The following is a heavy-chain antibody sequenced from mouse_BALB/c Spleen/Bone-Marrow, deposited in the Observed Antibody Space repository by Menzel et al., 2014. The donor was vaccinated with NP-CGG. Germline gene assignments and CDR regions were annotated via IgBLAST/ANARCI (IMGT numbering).Heavy chain of an antibody. V-gene: IGHV1S81*02. CDR3: TRSNGNWFAY. CDR1: GYTFTSYY. J-gene: IGHJ3*01. D-gene: IGHD2-1*01. Sequence: VQLQQSGAELVKPGASVKLSCKASGYTFTSYYMYWVKQRPGQGLVWIGEINPSNGGTNFNEKFKSKATLTVDKSSSTAYMQLSSLTSEDSAVYYCTRSNGNWFAYWGQGTLVTVSA. CDR2: INPSNGGT.